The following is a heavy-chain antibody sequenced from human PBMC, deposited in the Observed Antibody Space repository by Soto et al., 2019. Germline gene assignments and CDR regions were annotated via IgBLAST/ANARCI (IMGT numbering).Heavy chain of an antibody. CDR2: IYYSGST. Sequence: SETLSLTCTVSGGSISSYYWSWIRQPPGKGLEWIGYIYYSGSTNYNPSLKSRVTISVDTSKNQFSLKLSSVTAADTAVYYCARDGGIAEEWWFDPWGQGTLVTVSS. V-gene: IGHV4-59*12. CDR3: ARDGGIAEEWWFDP. CDR1: GGSISSYY. D-gene: IGHD6-13*01. J-gene: IGHJ5*02.